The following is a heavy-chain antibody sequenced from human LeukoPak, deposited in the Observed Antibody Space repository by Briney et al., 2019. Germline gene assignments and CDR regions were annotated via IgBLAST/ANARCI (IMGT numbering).Heavy chain of an antibody. Sequence: GGSLRLSCAASGFTFSSYAMHWVRQAPGKGLEWVAVISYDGSNKYYADSVKGRFTISRDNSKNTLYLQMDSLRAEDTAVYYCARDYDSSGYLPLSGYFDYWGQGTLVTVSS. CDR1: GFTFSSYA. CDR3: ARDYDSSGYLPLSGYFDY. CDR2: ISYDGSNK. D-gene: IGHD3-22*01. V-gene: IGHV3-30*04. J-gene: IGHJ4*02.